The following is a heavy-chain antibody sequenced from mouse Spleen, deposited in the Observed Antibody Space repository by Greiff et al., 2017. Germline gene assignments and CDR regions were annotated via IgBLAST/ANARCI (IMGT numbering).Heavy chain of an antibody. J-gene: IGHJ1*01. CDR3: ASSSPHWYFDV. D-gene: IGHD2-12*01. CDR2: TFYSGIT. CDR1: GFSINSDCY. V-gene: IGHV3-3*01. Sequence: EVQLVESGPSLVRPSQTLSLTCTVTGFSINSDCYWIWIRQFPGNKLEYIGYTFYSGITYYNPSLESRTYITRDTSKNQFSLKLSSVTTEDTATYYCASSSPHWYFDVWGAGTTVTVSS.